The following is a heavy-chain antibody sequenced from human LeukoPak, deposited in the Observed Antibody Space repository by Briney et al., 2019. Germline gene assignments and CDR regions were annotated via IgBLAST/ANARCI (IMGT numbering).Heavy chain of an antibody. CDR3: AKEPRDYYGSGSFVY. CDR2: ISWNSGSI. CDR1: GFIFDDYA. V-gene: IGHV3-9*01. D-gene: IGHD3-10*01. Sequence: GGSLRLSCAASGFIFDDYAMHWVRQAPGKGLEWVSGISWNSGSIGYADSVKGRITISRDNAKNSLYLQMNSLRAEDTALYYCAKEPRDYYGSGSFVYWGQGTLVTVSS. J-gene: IGHJ4*02.